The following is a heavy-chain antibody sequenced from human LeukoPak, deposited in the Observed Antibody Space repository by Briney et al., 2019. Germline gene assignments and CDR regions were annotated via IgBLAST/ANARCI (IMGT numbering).Heavy chain of an antibody. Sequence: SETLSLTCAVYGGSFSGYYWSWIRQPSGKGLEWIGEINHSGSTNYNPSLKSRVTISVDTSKNQFSLKLSSVTAADTAVYYCARGSRITMIVVVISPRWYFDYWGQGTLVTVSS. D-gene: IGHD3-22*01. CDR1: GGSFSGYY. CDR2: INHSGST. CDR3: ARGSRITMIVVVISPRWYFDY. J-gene: IGHJ4*02. V-gene: IGHV4-34*01.